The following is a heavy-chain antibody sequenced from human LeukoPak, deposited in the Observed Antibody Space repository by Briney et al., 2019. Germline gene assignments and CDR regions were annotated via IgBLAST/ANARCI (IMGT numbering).Heavy chain of an antibody. V-gene: IGHV1-2*02. Sequence: ASVKVSCKASGYTFTAYYMHWVRQAPGQGLEWMGWINPNSGYTNYAEKFQCRVTMTRDTSISTAYMELNRLRSDDAAVYYCASPFDLDVWGQGTTVTVSS. CDR1: GYTFTAYY. CDR2: INPNSGYT. CDR3: ASPFDLDV. J-gene: IGHJ6*02. D-gene: IGHD3-3*01.